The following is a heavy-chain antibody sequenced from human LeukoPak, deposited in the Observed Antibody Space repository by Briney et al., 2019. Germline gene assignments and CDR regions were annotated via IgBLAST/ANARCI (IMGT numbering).Heavy chain of an antibody. V-gene: IGHV3-7*01. CDR2: IKQDGSEK. D-gene: IGHD2-2*01. J-gene: IGHJ4*02. CDR3: ARGFSSYAY. Sequence: GGSLRLSCAASGFPFSTYAMNWVRQAPGKGLEWVANIKQDGSEKYYVDSVKGRFTISRDNAKNSLYLQMNSLRAEDTAVYYCARGFSSYAYWGQGTLVTVSS. CDR1: GFPFSTYA.